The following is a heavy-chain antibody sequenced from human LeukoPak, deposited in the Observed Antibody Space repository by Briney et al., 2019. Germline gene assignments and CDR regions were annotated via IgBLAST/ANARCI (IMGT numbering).Heavy chain of an antibody. CDR3: AIPIREYSYGYRDY. D-gene: IGHD5-18*01. CDR2: ISGSGGST. V-gene: IGHV3-23*01. Sequence: GGSLRLSCAASGFTFSSYAMSWVRQAPGKGLEWVSGISGSGGSTYYADSVKGRFTISRDNSKNTLYVQMNSLRAEDTAVYYCAIPIREYSYGYRDYWGRGTLVTVSS. CDR1: GFTFSSYA. J-gene: IGHJ4*02.